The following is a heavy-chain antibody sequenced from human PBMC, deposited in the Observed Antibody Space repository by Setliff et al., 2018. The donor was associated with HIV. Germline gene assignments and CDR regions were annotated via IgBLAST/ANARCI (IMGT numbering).Heavy chain of an antibody. V-gene: IGHV4-61*02. CDR2: IYTSGST. CDR3: ARGRMATVLIRNWIDP. J-gene: IGHJ5*02. CDR1: GGSISSGSYY. D-gene: IGHD4-4*01. Sequence: SETLSLTCTVSGGSISSGSYYWSWIRQPAGKGLEWIGRIYTSGSTNYNPSLKSRVTISIDTSKNQFSLKLSSVTAADTAMYYCARGRMATVLIRNWIDPWGQGSLVTVSS.